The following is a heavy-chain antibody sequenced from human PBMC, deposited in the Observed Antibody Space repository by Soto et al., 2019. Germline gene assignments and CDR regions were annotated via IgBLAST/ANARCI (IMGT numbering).Heavy chain of an antibody. CDR1: GGSISNYY. J-gene: IGHJ4*02. CDR3: ARHYCSSGNCYYFDY. CDR2: SGST. D-gene: IGHD2-2*01. V-gene: IGHV4-59*08. Sequence: SETLSLTCAVSGGSISNYYWSWIRQPPGKGLERISGSGSTNYNPSLKSRVTIKEDKSKNQFSLKLRSVTAADTAVYHCARHYCSSGNCYYFDYWGQGIQVTVS.